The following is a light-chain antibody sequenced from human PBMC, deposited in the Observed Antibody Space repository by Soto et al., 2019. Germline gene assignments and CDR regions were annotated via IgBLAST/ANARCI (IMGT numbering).Light chain of an antibody. CDR1: SSDVGGYSY. CDR2: DVT. CDR3: CSHAGSYTYV. J-gene: IGLJ1*01. V-gene: IGLV2-11*01. Sequence: SALTQPRSVSGSPGQSLTISCTGTSSDVGGYSYVSWYQQHPGKAPKLMIYDVTKRPSGVPDRFSGPKSGNTASLTISGLQAEDEGDYYCCSHAGSYTYVFGTGTKVTVL.